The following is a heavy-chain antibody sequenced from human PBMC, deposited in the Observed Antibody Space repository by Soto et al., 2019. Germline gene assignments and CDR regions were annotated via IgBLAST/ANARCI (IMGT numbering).Heavy chain of an antibody. CDR3: AGAYCGGDCYSFAFDI. Sequence: RGSLRLSCAASGFTFSSYAMSWVRQAPGKGLEWVSAISGSGGSTYYADSVKGRFTISRDNSKNTLYLQMNSLRAEDTAVYYCAGAYCGGDCYSFAFDIWGQGTMVTVSS. J-gene: IGHJ3*02. CDR1: GFTFSSYA. V-gene: IGHV3-23*01. D-gene: IGHD2-21*02. CDR2: ISGSGGST.